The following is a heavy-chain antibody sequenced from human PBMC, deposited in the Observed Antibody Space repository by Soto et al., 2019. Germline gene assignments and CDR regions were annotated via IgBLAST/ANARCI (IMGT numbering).Heavy chain of an antibody. D-gene: IGHD6-13*01. V-gene: IGHV4-59*01. CDR1: GGSISNSY. CDR2: IYYSGST. CDR3: ASSNIAAAGFYYYGMDV. J-gene: IGHJ6*02. Sequence: SETLSLTCTVSGGSISNSYWSWIRQSPEKGLEWIGYIYYSGSTNYNPSLKSRVTMSVDTSKNQFSLKLSSVTAADTAVYYCASSNIAAAGFYYYGMDVWGRGTTVTVSS.